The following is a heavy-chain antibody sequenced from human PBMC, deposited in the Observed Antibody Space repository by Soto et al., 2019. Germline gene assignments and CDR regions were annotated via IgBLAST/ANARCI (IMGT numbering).Heavy chain of an antibody. CDR1: GFTFSGSA. Sequence: GGSLRLSCAASGFTFSGSAMHWVRQASGKGLEWVGRIRSKANSYATAYTASVKGRFTISRDDSKNTAYLQMNSLKTEDTAVYYCTRHPLGEYSSGWQNNDYWGQGTLVTVSS. V-gene: IGHV3-73*01. D-gene: IGHD6-19*01. CDR3: TRHPLGEYSSGWQNNDY. J-gene: IGHJ4*02. CDR2: IRSKANSYAT.